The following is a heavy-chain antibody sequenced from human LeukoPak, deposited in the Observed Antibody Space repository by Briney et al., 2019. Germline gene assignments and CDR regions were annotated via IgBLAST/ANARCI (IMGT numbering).Heavy chain of an antibody. D-gene: IGHD5-24*01. Sequence: SETLSHTCTVSGGSISSSSYYWGWIRQPPGKGLEWIGSIYYSGSTYYNPSLKSRVTISVDTSKNQFSLKLSSVTAADTAVYYCARRDGYNYSDYWGQGTLVTVSS. J-gene: IGHJ4*02. CDR3: ARRDGYNYSDY. V-gene: IGHV4-39*01. CDR2: IYYSGST. CDR1: GGSISSSSYY.